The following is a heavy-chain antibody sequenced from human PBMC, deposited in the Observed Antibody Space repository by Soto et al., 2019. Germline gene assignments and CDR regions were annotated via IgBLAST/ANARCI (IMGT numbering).Heavy chain of an antibody. J-gene: IGHJ4*02. D-gene: IGHD5-12*01. Sequence: QVQLVESGGGVVQPGRSLRLSCAASGFPFSIYAMHWVRQAPGKGLEWVAVVSNDGRNKYYADSVKGRFTISRDSSQNTMYLQKNSLRVEDTAVYYCARDRDGYNFHYFDYWGQGTLVTVSS. V-gene: IGHV3-30*04. CDR2: VSNDGRNK. CDR1: GFPFSIYA. CDR3: ARDRDGYNFHYFDY.